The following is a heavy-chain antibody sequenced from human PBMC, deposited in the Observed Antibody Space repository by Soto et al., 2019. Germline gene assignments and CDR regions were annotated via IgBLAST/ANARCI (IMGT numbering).Heavy chain of an antibody. CDR2: ISAYNGNT. CDR3: ARVPIIVVVVAAIMDV. J-gene: IGHJ6*02. Sequence: ASVKVSCKASGYTFTSYVLSWVRQAPGQGLEWMGWISAYNGNTNYAQKLQGRVTMTTDTSTSTAYMELRSLRSDDTAVYYCARVPIIVVVVAAIMDVWGQGTTVTVSS. V-gene: IGHV1-18*01. CDR1: GYTFTSYV. D-gene: IGHD2-15*01.